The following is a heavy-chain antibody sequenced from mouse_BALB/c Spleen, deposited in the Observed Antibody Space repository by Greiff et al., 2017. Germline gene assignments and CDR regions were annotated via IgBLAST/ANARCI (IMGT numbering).Heavy chain of an antibody. CDR1: GFSLTSYG. V-gene: IGHV2-9*02. Sequence: VKVVESGPGLVAPSQSLSITCTVSGFSLTSYGVHWVRQPPGKGLEWLGVIWAGGSTNYNSALMSRLSISKDNSKSQVFLKMNSLQTDDTAMYYCARGRYGTFDVWGAGTTVTVSS. CDR3: ARGRYGTFDV. CDR2: IWAGGST. J-gene: IGHJ1*01. D-gene: IGHD2-14*01.